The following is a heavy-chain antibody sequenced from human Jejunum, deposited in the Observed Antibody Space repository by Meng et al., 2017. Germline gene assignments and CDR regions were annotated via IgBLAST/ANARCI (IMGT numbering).Heavy chain of an antibody. CDR3: ARERQTSGEDY. Sequence: QLVQSAAEVKEPGASVNVSCNASGYIFKNYAMQWVRQAPGQRLDWIGWINTDNGDTQYSQTFQGRVTITRDTSASTTYIELSSLRSEDTAVYFCARERQTSGEDYWGQGTLVTVSS. CDR2: INTDNGDT. V-gene: IGHV1-3*04. D-gene: IGHD2-15*01. CDR1: GYIFKNYA. J-gene: IGHJ4*02.